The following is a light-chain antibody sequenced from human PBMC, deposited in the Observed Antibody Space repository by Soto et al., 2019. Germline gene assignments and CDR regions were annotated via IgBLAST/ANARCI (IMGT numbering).Light chain of an antibody. CDR1: QSVNSN. V-gene: IGKV3-15*01. Sequence: ERVMTQSPATLSVSPGERAALSCRASQSVNSNFAWYQQKPGQAPRLLIYGASTRATDIPARFSGSGSGTEFTLTISSLQSEDFAVYYCQQYNNWPYTFGQGTKLEIK. CDR3: QQYNNWPYT. J-gene: IGKJ2*01. CDR2: GAS.